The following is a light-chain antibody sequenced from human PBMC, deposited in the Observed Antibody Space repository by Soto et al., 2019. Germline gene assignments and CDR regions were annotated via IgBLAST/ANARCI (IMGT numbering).Light chain of an antibody. CDR2: DDS. Sequence: SYDLTQPPSVSVAPGQTARITCGGNNIGGKSVHWYQQKPGQAPVLVVYDDSDRPSGIPDRFSGSNSGDTATLTIRRVEAGDEADYYCHVWDSSSDHYVFGNGTKVTVL. CDR1: NIGGKS. CDR3: HVWDSSSDHYV. J-gene: IGLJ1*01. V-gene: IGLV3-21*02.